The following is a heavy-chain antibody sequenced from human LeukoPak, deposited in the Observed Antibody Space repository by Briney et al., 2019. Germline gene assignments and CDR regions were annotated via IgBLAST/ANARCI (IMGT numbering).Heavy chain of an antibody. J-gene: IGHJ4*02. V-gene: IGHV3-23*01. CDR2: ISGSGGST. Sequence: PGGSLRLSCAASGFTFCIYAMSWVRQAPGKGLEWVSAISGSGGSTYYADSVKGRFTISRDNSKNTLYLQMNSLRAEDTAVYYCAKDLVGIAAAGYFDYWGQGTLVTVSS. CDR3: AKDLVGIAAAGYFDY. D-gene: IGHD6-13*01. CDR1: GFTFCIYA.